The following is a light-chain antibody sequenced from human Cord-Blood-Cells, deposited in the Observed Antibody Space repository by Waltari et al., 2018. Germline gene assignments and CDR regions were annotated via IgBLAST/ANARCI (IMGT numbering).Light chain of an antibody. CDR1: SSNIGSNT. CDR2: SNN. J-gene: IGLJ1*01. Sequence: QSVLTQPPSVSGTPGQRVTISCSGSSSNIGSNTVNWYQQLPGTAPKLLIYSNNQRPSGVPDRFSGSKSGTSASLAISGLQSEDEADYYCAAWDDSLNVYVFGTGTKVTVL. CDR3: AAWDDSLNVYV. V-gene: IGLV1-44*01.